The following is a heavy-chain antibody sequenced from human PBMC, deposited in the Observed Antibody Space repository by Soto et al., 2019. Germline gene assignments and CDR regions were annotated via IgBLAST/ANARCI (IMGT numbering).Heavy chain of an antibody. V-gene: IGHV3-9*01. D-gene: IGHD6-19*01. CDR3: AKGSLSGCAGDGVDI. CDR2: ISWNGGGI. CDR1: GFNFDDYA. Sequence: EGQLVNSGGGLVQPGRSLRLSCATSGFNFDDYAMHWVRQAPGKGLEWVSSISWNGGGIAYADSVKGRVTISRDNAKNYLYLQINSLRTEDTALYYCAKGSLSGCAGDGVDIWCQGTMVTVSS. J-gene: IGHJ3*02.